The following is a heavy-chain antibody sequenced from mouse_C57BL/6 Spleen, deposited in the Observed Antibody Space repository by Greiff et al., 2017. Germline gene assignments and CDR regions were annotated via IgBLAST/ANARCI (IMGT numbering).Heavy chain of an antibody. CDR2: INPSSGYT. V-gene: IGHV1-4*01. Sequence: QVQLKQSGAELARPGASVKMSCKASGYTFTSYTMHWVKQRPGQGLEWIGYINPSSGYTKYNQKFKDKATLTADKSSSTAYMQLSSLTSEDSAVYYCARNYGSSYPLDYWGQGTTLTVSS. CDR1: GYTFTSYT. D-gene: IGHD1-1*01. CDR3: ARNYGSSYPLDY. J-gene: IGHJ2*01.